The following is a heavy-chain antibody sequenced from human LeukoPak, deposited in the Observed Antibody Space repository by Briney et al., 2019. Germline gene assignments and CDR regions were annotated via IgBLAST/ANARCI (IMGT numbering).Heavy chain of an antibody. CDR1: GFTFSSYA. CDR2: ISGRGGST. Sequence: HGGSLRLSCAASGFTFSSYAVSWVRQAPGKGLEWVSAISGRGGSTYYADSVKGRFTISRDNSKNTLYLQMNSLRAEDTAVYYCAKPTGVNTVTAPFEYWGQGTLGTVSS. CDR3: AKPTGVNTVTAPFEY. V-gene: IGHV3-23*01. J-gene: IGHJ4*02. D-gene: IGHD4-17*01.